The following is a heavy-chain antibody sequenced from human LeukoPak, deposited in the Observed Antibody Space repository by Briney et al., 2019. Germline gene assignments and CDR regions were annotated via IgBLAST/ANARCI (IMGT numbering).Heavy chain of an antibody. D-gene: IGHD4-17*01. CDR2: INPSGGST. J-gene: IGHJ4*02. CDR3: ARVYGHKGYFDY. Sequence: ASVTVSCKASGYTFTSYYMHWVRQAPGQGLEWMGIINPSGGSTSYAQKFQGRVTMTRDTSTSTVYMELSSLRSEDTAVYYCARVYGHKGYFDYWGQGTLVTVSS. V-gene: IGHV1-46*01. CDR1: GYTFTSYY.